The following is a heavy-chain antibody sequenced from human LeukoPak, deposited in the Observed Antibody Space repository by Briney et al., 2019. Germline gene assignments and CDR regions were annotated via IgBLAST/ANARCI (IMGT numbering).Heavy chain of an antibody. J-gene: IGHJ6*02. CDR3: AKDWDYGSGSYPSYYYYGMDV. Sequence: GGSLRLSCAASGFAFSSYGMHWVRQAPGKGLEWVAVISYDGSNKYYADSVKGRFTISRDNTKNTLYLQMNSLRAEDTAVYYCAKDWDYGSGSYPSYYYYGMDVWGQGTTVTVSS. D-gene: IGHD3-10*01. CDR1: GFAFSSYG. V-gene: IGHV3-30*18. CDR2: ISYDGSNK.